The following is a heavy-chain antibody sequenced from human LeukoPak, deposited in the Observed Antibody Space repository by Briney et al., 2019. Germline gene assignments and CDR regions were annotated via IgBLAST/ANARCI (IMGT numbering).Heavy chain of an antibody. CDR1: GGSISSSSYY. V-gene: IGHV4-39*01. CDR2: IYYSGST. Sequence: SETLSLTCTVSGGSISSSSYYWGWIRQPPGKGLEWIGSIYYSGSTYYNPSFKSRVTISVDTSKNQFSLKLSSVTAADTAVYYCARGQLGFDYWGQGTLVTVSS. D-gene: IGHD7-27*01. CDR3: ARGQLGFDY. J-gene: IGHJ4*02.